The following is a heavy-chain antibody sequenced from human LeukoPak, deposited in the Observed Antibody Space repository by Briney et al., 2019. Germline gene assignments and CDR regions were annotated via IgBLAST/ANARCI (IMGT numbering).Heavy chain of an antibody. CDR1: GYNFTTYW. J-gene: IGHJ4*02. D-gene: IGHD2-21*02. CDR3: GRRGRCGGDCNDQGFDY. Sequence: PGESLKISCKGSGYNFTTYWIAWVRQMPGKGLEWMGIIYPGDSDTRYSPSFQGQVTISADKSISTAYLQWSSLKASDTAMYYCGRRGRCGGDCNDQGFDYWGQGTLVTVTS. V-gene: IGHV5-51*01. CDR2: IYPGDSDT.